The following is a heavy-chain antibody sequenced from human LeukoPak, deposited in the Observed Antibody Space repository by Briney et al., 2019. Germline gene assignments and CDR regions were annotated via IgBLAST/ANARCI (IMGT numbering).Heavy chain of an antibody. CDR2: IYYSGST. Sequence: SETLSLTCTVSGGSISSSSYYWGWIRQPPGKGLEWIGSIYYSGSTYYNPSLKSRVTISVDTSKNQFSLKLSSVTAADTAVYYCARDQIEYYDFWSGYSKYYYMDVWGKGTTVTVSS. J-gene: IGHJ6*03. V-gene: IGHV4-39*07. CDR3: ARDQIEYYDFWSGYSKYYYMDV. CDR1: GGSISSSSYY. D-gene: IGHD3-3*01.